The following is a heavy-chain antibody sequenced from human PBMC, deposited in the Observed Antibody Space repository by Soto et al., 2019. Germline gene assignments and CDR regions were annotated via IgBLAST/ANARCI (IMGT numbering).Heavy chain of an antibody. CDR3: ARGAARTSFDH. J-gene: IGHJ4*02. D-gene: IGHD6-13*01. V-gene: IGHV4-59*01. Sequence: SETLSLTCTVSGGSISSYYWSWIRQPPGKGLEWIGYIYYSGSTNYNPSLKSRVTISVDTSKNQFSLKLSSVTAADTAVYYCARGAARTSFDHWGQGTLVTVSS. CDR1: GGSISSYY. CDR2: IYYSGST.